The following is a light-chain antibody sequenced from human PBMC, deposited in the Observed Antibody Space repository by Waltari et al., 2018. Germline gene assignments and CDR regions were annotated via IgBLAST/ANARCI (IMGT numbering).Light chain of an antibody. CDR2: KNN. J-gene: IGLJ2*01. CDR1: SPNIGTNY. V-gene: IGLV1-47*01. CDR3: AAWDDSLSGVV. Sequence: QSVLTQPPSASGTPGQRVTIPCSGSSPNIGTNYVYWYRQLRGTAPKLLIYKNNQLPSGVPDRFSVSKSGTSASLAISGLRSEDEADYYCAAWDDSLSGVVFGGGTKLTVL.